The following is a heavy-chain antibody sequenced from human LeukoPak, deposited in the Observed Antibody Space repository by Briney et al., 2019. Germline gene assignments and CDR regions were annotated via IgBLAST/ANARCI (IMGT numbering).Heavy chain of an antibody. J-gene: IGHJ6*03. CDR2: ISYDGSNK. Sequence: GGSLRLSCAASGFTFSSYAMHWVRQAPGKGLEWVAVISYDGSNKYYADSVKGRFTISRDNSKNTLYLQMNSLRAEDTAVYYCANLGGATDYYYYMDVWGKGTTVTVSS. CDR3: ANLGGATDYYYYMDV. D-gene: IGHD1-26*01. V-gene: IGHV3-30-3*01. CDR1: GFTFSSYA.